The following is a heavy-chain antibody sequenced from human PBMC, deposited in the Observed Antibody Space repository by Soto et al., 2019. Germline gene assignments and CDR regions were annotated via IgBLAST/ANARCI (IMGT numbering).Heavy chain of an antibody. Sequence: EVQLLESGGGLVQPGGSLRLSCAVSEFTFSNYAMSWVRQAPGKGLEWVSGISGSGGSTYYADSVKGRFTISRDNXKNTLYLQMNSLRAEDTALYYCAKLNGGSYLRAFDCWGQGTLVTVSS. CDR1: EFTFSNYA. CDR2: ISGSGGST. V-gene: IGHV3-23*01. CDR3: AKLNGGSYLRAFDC. D-gene: IGHD1-26*01. J-gene: IGHJ4*02.